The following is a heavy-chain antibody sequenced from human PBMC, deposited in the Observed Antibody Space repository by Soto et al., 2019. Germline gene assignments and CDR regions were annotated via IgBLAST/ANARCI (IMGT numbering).Heavy chain of an antibody. V-gene: IGHV4-31*03. Sequence: QVQLQESGPRLVKPSQTLSLTCTVSGGSTSSGGYYWSWIRQYPGKGLEWIGFVYYSGSTYYNPSLKSRVIISVDTSKQQFSLKLSSVTAADTAVYYCARDAALKWFDPWGQGTLVTVSS. D-gene: IGHD2-15*01. CDR3: ARDAALKWFDP. CDR1: GGSTSSGGYY. J-gene: IGHJ5*02. CDR2: VYYSGST.